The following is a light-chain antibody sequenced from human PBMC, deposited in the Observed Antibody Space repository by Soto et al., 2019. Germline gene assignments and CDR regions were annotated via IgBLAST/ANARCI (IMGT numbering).Light chain of an antibody. CDR2: NTS. CDR3: QQYSDLQYT. Sequence: EIVLTQSPGTLSLSPRERATLSCRASQRISSRNLAWYQQKPGQAPRLLIYNTSSRATGIPDRFSGSGSVTDFTLTINRLEPEDFAVYYCQQYSDLQYTFGQGTKLEGK. J-gene: IGKJ2*01. CDR1: QRISSRN. V-gene: IGKV3-20*01.